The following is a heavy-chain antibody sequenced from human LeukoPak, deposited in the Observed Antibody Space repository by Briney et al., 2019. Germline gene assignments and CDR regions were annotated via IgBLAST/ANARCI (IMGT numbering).Heavy chain of an antibody. V-gene: IGHV4-34*01. D-gene: IGHD2-2*01. CDR2: INHSGST. CDR3: ARGARYCSSTSCYQRAYYYYYMDV. CDR1: GGSFSGYY. Sequence: SETLSLTCAVYGGSFSGYYWSWIRQPPGKGLEWIGEINHSGSTNYNPSLKSRVTISVDTSKNQFSLKLSSVTAADTAVYYCARGARYCSSTSCYQRAYYYYYMDVWGKGTTVTVSS. J-gene: IGHJ6*03.